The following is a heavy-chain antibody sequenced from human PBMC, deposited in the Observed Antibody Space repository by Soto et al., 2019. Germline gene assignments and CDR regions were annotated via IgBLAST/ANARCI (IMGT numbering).Heavy chain of an antibody. CDR1: GFTFSSYG. J-gene: IGHJ4*02. Sequence: PGGSLRLSCAASGFTFSSYGMHWVRQATGKGLEWVAVISYDGSNKYYADSVKGRFTISRDNSKNTLYLQMNSLRAEDTAVYYCAKVSSHDNYDYWGQGTLVTVSS. V-gene: IGHV3-30*18. CDR2: ISYDGSNK. CDR3: AKVSSHDNYDY. D-gene: IGHD3-9*01.